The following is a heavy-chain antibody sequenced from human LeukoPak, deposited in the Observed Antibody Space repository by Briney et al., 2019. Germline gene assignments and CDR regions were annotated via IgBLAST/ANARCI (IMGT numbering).Heavy chain of an antibody. CDR2: IIPIFGTA. Sequence: GASVNVSCKASGGTFSSYAISWVRQAPGQGLEWMGGIIPIFGTANYAQKFQGRVTITADESTSTAYMELSSLRSEDTAVYYCARLNVDTAKTIDYWGQGTLVTVSS. V-gene: IGHV1-69*13. CDR1: GGTFSSYA. CDR3: ARLNVDTAKTIDY. D-gene: IGHD5-18*01. J-gene: IGHJ4*02.